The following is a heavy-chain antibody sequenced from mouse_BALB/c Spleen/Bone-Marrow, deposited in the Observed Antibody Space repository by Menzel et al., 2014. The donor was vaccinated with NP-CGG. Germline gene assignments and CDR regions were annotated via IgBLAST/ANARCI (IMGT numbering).Heavy chain of an antibody. CDR3: ARGNYGNYVDYFDY. CDR1: GFTFXSYG. V-gene: IGHV5-6-3*01. CDR2: INSNGGST. J-gene: IGHJ2*01. Sequence: EVQGVESGGGLVQPGGSLKLSCAASGFTFXSYGMSWVRQTPDKRLELVASINSNGGSTYYPDSVKGRFAISRDNAKNTLSLQMSSLKSEDTAMYCCARGNYGNYVDYFDYWGQGTTLTVSS. D-gene: IGHD2-1*01.